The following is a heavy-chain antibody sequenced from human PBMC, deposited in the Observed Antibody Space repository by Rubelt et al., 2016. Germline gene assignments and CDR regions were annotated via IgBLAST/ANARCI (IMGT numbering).Heavy chain of an antibody. V-gene: IGHV1-2*02. CDR1: GYTFTSYG. CDR3: ARAYSVGPRGWFDP. J-gene: IGHJ5*02. D-gene: IGHD5/OR15-5a*01. CDR2: INPNSGGT. Sequence: QVQLVQSGAEVKKPGASVKVSCKASGYTFTSYGISWVRQAPGQGLEWMGWINPNSGGTNFAQKFQGRVTLTRDTSISRLRSDDTAVYYCARAYSVGPRGWFDPWGQGTLVTVSS.